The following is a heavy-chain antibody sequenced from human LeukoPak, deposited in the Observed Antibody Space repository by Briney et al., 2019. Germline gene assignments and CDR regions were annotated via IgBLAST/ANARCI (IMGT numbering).Heavy chain of an antibody. J-gene: IGHJ4*02. Sequence: GGSLRLSCAASGFTFSYYAMHWVRQAPGKGLEWVAVMSYDGTNYYYADSGKGRFTISRDNSKKTLYLQMKSLRVEDTAVYYCARAQYITSSSPDYWGQGTLVTVSS. V-gene: IGHV3-30*04. CDR2: MSYDGTNY. CDR1: GFTFSYYA. D-gene: IGHD3-10*01. CDR3: ARAQYITSSSPDY.